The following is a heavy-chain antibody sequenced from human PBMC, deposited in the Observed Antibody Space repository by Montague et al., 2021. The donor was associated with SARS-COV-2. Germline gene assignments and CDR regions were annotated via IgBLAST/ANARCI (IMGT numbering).Heavy chain of an antibody. D-gene: IGHD6-13*01. J-gene: IGHJ3*02. CDR1: GGSISRYS. CDR3: ARVGRGSSWYGVAFDT. Sequence: SETLSLTCTVSGGSISRYSWTWIRQPPGKGLEWIGYIYNSGSTNYNPSLTSRVTISVDTSKNQFSLKLSSVAAADTAVYYCARVGRGSSWYGVAFDTWGQGTMVTVSS. CDR2: IYNSGST. V-gene: IGHV4-59*01.